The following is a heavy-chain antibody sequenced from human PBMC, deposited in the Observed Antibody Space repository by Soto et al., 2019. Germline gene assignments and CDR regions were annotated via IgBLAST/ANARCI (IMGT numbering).Heavy chain of an antibody. CDR1: GCSVSSGSYY. J-gene: IGHJ6*02. CDR2: IYYSGST. Sequence: TSETLSLTCTVSGCSVSSGSYYWSWIRQPPGKGLEWIGYIYYSGSTNYNPSLKSRVTISVDTSKNQFSLKLSSVTAADTAVYYCARDKVIAAAGYYYYGMDVWGQGTTVTVSS. CDR3: ARDKVIAAAGYYYYGMDV. V-gene: IGHV4-61*01. D-gene: IGHD6-13*01.